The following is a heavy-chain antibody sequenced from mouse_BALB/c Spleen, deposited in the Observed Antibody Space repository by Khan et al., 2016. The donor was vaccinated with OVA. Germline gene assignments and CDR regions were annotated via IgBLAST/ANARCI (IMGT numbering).Heavy chain of an antibody. V-gene: IGHV1-4*01. Sequence: QVQLKQSGAELARPGASVKMSCKASGYTFTSYTMHWVKQRPGQGLEWIGYINPSSGYTNYNQKFKDKATLTADRSSSTAYMQLTILTSEDSAVYYCTRKYGNYAAMDYWGQGTAVTVSS. J-gene: IGHJ4*01. CDR1: GYTFTSYT. CDR3: TRKYGNYAAMDY. D-gene: IGHD2-10*02. CDR2: INPSSGYT.